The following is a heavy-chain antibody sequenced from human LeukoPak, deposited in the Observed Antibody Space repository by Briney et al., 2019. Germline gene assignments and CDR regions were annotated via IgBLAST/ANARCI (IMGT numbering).Heavy chain of an antibody. CDR1: GGTFSSYA. J-gene: IGHJ4*02. V-gene: IGHV1-69*04. Sequence: GASVKVSCKASGGTFSSYAIRWVRQAPGQGLEWMGRIIPILGIANYAQKFQGRVTITADKYTSTAYMELSSLRSEDTAVYYCARAPIAVGGSRIIDYWGQRALLAVSS. D-gene: IGHD6-19*01. CDR2: IIPILGIA. CDR3: ARAPIAVGGSRIIDY.